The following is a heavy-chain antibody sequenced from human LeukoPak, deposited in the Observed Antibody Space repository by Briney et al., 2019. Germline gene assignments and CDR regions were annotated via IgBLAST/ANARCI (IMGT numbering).Heavy chain of an antibody. J-gene: IGHJ4*02. CDR1: GCTFTGYY. Sequence: GASVKVSCKASGCTFTGYYMHWVRQAPGQGLEWMGWNNPNSGGTNYAQKFQGRVTMTRDTSISTAYMELSRLRSDDTAVYYCARDFSVTSFDYWGQGTLVTVSS. CDR2: NNPNSGGT. D-gene: IGHD4-17*01. CDR3: ARDFSVTSFDY. V-gene: IGHV1-2*02.